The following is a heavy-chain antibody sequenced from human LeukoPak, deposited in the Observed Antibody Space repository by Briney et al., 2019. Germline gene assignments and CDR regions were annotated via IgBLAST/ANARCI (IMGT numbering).Heavy chain of an antibody. J-gene: IGHJ4*02. D-gene: IGHD6-13*01. Sequence: GRSLRLSCAASGFTFSSYAMHWVRQAPGKGLEWVAVISYDGSNKYYADSVKGRFTISRDNSKNTLYLQMNSLRAEDTAVYYCAREEAAAGYYFDCWGQGTLVTVSS. V-gene: IGHV3-30*04. CDR3: AREEAAAGYYFDC. CDR2: ISYDGSNK. CDR1: GFTFSSYA.